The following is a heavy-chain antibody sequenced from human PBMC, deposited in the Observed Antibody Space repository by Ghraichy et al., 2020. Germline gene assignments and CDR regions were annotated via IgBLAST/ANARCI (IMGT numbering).Heavy chain of an antibody. J-gene: IGHJ4*02. D-gene: IGHD1-26*01. V-gene: IGHV3-48*02. Sequence: GESLNISCAASGFSFSNSRMDWVRQAPGKGLEWVSYISTDGAIQYADSVKGRFTISRDNAMNSLYLQMSSLRDEDTAVYYCAREAPYSGNWHNFDYWGQGTLVTVSS. CDR1: GFSFSNSR. CDR3: AREAPYSGNWHNFDY. CDR2: ISTDGAI.